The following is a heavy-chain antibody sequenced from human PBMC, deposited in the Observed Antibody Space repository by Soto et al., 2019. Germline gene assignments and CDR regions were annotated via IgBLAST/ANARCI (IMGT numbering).Heavy chain of an antibody. CDR1: GFSFSDYS. CDR2: ISSSSDDI. Sequence: QLVESGGGLVYPGGSLRLSCVGSGFSFSDYSMNWVRQAPGKGLQWISYISSSSDDIHYADSVKGRFTVSRDNAKNALFLQMNSLRDDDTAIYYCARLPKGSLVTAWGQGTQVTVYS. V-gene: IGHV3-48*02. CDR3: ARLPKGSLVTA. J-gene: IGHJ4*02. D-gene: IGHD2-21*02.